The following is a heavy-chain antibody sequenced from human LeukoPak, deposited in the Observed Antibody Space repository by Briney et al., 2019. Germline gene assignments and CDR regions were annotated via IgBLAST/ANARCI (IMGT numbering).Heavy chain of an antibody. J-gene: IGHJ4*02. Sequence: PGGSLRLPCAASGFTPSSYWMSWVRQAPGKGLEWVANIKQDGSEKYYVDSVKGRFTISRVNAKNSLYLQMNSLRAEDTAVYYCARDRGSSGWYEFDYWGQGTLVTVSS. D-gene: IGHD6-19*01. CDR2: IKQDGSEK. V-gene: IGHV3-7*01. CDR3: ARDRGSSGWYEFDY. CDR1: GFTPSSYW.